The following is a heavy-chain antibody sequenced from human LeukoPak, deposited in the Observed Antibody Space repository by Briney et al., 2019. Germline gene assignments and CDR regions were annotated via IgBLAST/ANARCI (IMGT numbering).Heavy chain of an antibody. CDR2: IYYSGST. CDR1: GGSISSSSYY. J-gene: IGHJ3*02. CDR3: ARGAVAGGFLAFDI. Sequence: PSETLSLTCTVSGGSISSSSYYWGWIRQPPGKGLEWIGSIYYSGSTYYNPSLKSRVTISVDTSKNQFSLKLSSVTAADTAVYYCARGAVAGGFLAFDIWGQGTMVTVPS. D-gene: IGHD6-19*01. V-gene: IGHV4-39*01.